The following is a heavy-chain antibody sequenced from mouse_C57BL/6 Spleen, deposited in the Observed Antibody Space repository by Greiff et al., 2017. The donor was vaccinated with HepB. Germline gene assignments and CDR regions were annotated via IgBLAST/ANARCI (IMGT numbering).Heavy chain of an antibody. CDR1: GFTFSSYA. Sequence: VQLKQSGGGLVKPGGSLKLSCAASGFTFSSYAMSWVRQTPEKRLEWVATISDGGSYTYYPDNVKGRFTISRDNAKNNLYLQMSHLKSEDTAMYYCAREDYGSSYFDYWGQGTTLTVSS. J-gene: IGHJ2*01. D-gene: IGHD1-1*01. CDR3: AREDYGSSYFDY. V-gene: IGHV5-4*01. CDR2: ISDGGSYT.